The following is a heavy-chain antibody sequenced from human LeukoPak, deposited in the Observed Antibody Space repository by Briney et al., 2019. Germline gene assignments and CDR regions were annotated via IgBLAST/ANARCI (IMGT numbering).Heavy chain of an antibody. CDR1: GFTFSSYG. D-gene: IGHD1-26*01. Sequence: GGSLRLSCAASGFTFSSYGMHWVRQAPGKGLEWVAFIRYDGSNNYYADSVKGRFTISRDNAKKSLYLQMNSLRVEDTAVYYCARAYSERYGLGYYYMDVWGKGTTVTVSS. J-gene: IGHJ6*03. CDR3: ARAYSERYGLGYYYMDV. V-gene: IGHV3-30*02. CDR2: IRYDGSNN.